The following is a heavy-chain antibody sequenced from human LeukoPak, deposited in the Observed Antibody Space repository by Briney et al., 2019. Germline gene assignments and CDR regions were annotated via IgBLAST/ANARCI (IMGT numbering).Heavy chain of an antibody. Sequence: EGSLRLSCAASGFTFSSYAMHWVRQAPGKGLEWVAVISYDGSNKYYAGSVKGRFTISRDNSKNTLYLQMNSLRAEDTALYYCAKDKGPSYDYFDYWGQGTLVTVSS. J-gene: IGHJ4*02. CDR1: GFTFSSYA. CDR2: ISYDGSNK. D-gene: IGHD3-16*02. V-gene: IGHV3-30-3*01. CDR3: AKDKGPSYDYFDY.